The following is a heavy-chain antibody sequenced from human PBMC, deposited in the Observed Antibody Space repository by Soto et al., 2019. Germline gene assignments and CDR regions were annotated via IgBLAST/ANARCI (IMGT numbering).Heavy chain of an antibody. D-gene: IGHD1-1*01. J-gene: IGHJ4*02. CDR2: ISDSGSLT. CDR1: GVTFSAYY. V-gene: IGHV3-11*01. CDR3: ARALVQGVEAHGQ. Sequence: GGSLRLSCAASGVTFSAYYMSWIRQAPGKGLEWVSYISDSGSLTHYGASVKGRVTISRDTAKAPLYLQMDSLRAEDTAIYYCARALVQGVEAHGQWGQGTLVTVSS.